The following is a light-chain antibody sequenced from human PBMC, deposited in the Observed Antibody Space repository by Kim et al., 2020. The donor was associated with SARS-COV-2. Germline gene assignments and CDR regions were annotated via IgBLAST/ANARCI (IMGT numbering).Light chain of an antibody. CDR1: QSISTY. V-gene: IGKV1-39*01. Sequence: DIQMTQSPSSLSAYVGDRVTITCRASQSISTYLNWFQQKPGKPSKLLIYAASNLQRGVPSRFSGSGSGTDFTLTISSLQAEDFASYFCQQSYGISLTFGRGTKVDIK. CDR3: QQSYGISLT. CDR2: AAS. J-gene: IGKJ1*01.